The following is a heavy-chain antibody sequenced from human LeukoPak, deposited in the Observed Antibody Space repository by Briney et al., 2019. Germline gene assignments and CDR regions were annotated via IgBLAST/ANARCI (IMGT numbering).Heavy chain of an antibody. V-gene: IGHV3-72*01. CDR3: VRASQGYFQN. Sequence: GGSPRLSCAASGFDFIEHEVAWVRQAPGRGHEWLARIRNKNRGYLTDYAASVRGRFTISRDDSRTSLHLQMNSLRTEDTALYFCVRASQGYFQNWGQGTQVTVSS. J-gene: IGHJ1*01. D-gene: IGHD6-13*01. CDR2: IRNKNRGYLT. CDR1: GFDFIEHE.